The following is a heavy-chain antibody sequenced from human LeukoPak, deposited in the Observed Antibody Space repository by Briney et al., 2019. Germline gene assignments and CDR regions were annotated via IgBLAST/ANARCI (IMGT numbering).Heavy chain of an antibody. CDR3: ARAAYSSSWSRYYYYYMDV. CDR1: GGSISSHY. CDR2: IYYSGST. D-gene: IGHD6-13*01. V-gene: IGHV4-59*11. Sequence: SGTLSLTCTVSGGSISSHYWSSIRQPPGKGLEWIGYIYYSGSTNYNPSLKSRVTISVDTSKNQFSLKLSSVTDADTAVYYCARAAYSSSWSRYYYYYMDVWGKGTTVTVSS. J-gene: IGHJ6*03.